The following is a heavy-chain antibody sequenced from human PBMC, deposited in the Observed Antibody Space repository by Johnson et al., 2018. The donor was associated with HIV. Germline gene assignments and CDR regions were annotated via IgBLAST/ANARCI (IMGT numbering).Heavy chain of an antibody. CDR2: ISYDGSNK. D-gene: IGHD5-18*01. Sequence: QVQLVESGGGVVQPGRSLRLSCAASGFTFSSYAMHWVRQAPGKGLEWVAVISYDGSNKYYADSVKGRFTISRDNSKNTLYLQMDSLRVDDTAVYYCARDEQLSLGGTVGYDAFDIWGQGTMVTVSS. V-gene: IGHV3-30*04. CDR1: GFTFSSYA. CDR3: ARDEQLSLGGTVGYDAFDI. J-gene: IGHJ3*02.